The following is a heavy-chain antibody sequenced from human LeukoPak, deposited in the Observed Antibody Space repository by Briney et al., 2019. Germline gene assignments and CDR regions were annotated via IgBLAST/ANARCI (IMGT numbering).Heavy chain of an antibody. V-gene: IGHV4-59*08. Sequence: SEALSLTCTVSGGSISSYYWSWIRQPPGKGLEWIGYIYYSGSTNYNPSLKSRVTISVDTSKNQFSLKLSSVTAADTAVYYCARNTAMVYFDYWGQGTLVTVSS. CDR3: ARNTAMVYFDY. J-gene: IGHJ4*02. D-gene: IGHD5-18*01. CDR1: GGSISSYY. CDR2: IYYSGST.